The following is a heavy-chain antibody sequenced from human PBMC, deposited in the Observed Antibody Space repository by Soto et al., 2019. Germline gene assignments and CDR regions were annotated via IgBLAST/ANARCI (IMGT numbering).Heavy chain of an antibody. V-gene: IGHV4-59*01. D-gene: IGHD3-22*01. CDR3: ARGYYDSSGQSNTFDI. CDR1: GASISSSY. J-gene: IGHJ3*02. Sequence: SETLSLTCTVSGASISSSYWSWIRQSPGKGLEWIGYVYYSGSTNYNPSLKSRVTISVDTSKNQFSLKLSSVTAADTAVYYCARGYYDSSGQSNTFDIWGQGTMVTVSS. CDR2: VYYSGST.